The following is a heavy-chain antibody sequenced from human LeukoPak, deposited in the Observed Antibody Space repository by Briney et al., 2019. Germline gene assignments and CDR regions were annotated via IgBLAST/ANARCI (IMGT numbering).Heavy chain of an antibody. CDR1: GFTFSSYE. Sequence: PGVSLRLSCAASGFTFSSYEVNWVRQAPGKGLEWVSYISSSGSTMYYADSVKGRFTVSRDNAKNSLFLQMNSLRAEDTAVYYCARVRVTVTTLDYWGQGALVTVSS. CDR2: ISSSGSTM. CDR3: ARVRVTVTTLDY. D-gene: IGHD4-17*01. V-gene: IGHV3-48*03. J-gene: IGHJ4*02.